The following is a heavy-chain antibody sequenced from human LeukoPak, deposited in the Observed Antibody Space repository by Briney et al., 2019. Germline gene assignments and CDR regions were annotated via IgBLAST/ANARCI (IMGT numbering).Heavy chain of an antibody. Sequence: PGGSLRLSCAASGFTFSSYAMHWVRQAPGKGLEGVAVISYDGSNKYYADSVKGRFTISRDNSKNTLYLQMNSLRAEDTAVYYCARDPGALGWFDPWGQGTLVTVSS. CDR2: ISYDGSNK. CDR3: ARDPGALGWFDP. J-gene: IGHJ5*02. D-gene: IGHD1-26*01. V-gene: IGHV3-30*04. CDR1: GFTFSSYA.